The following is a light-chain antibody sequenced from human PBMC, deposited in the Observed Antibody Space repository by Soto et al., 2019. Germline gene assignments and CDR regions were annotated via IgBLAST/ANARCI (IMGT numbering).Light chain of an antibody. J-gene: IGKJ1*01. CDR3: QQYYRYSVT. CDR2: KAS. CDR1: QSISSW. V-gene: IGKV1-5*03. Sequence: DIQMTQSPSTLSASVGDRVTITCRASQSISSWLAWYQQKPGKGPNLLIYKASSLESGVPSRFSGSGSGTEFTLTISSLQPDDFATYYCQQYYRYSVTFGQGTKVEAK.